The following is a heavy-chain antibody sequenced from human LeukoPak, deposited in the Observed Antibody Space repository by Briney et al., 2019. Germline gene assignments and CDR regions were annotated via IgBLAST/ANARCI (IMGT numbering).Heavy chain of an antibody. D-gene: IGHD2-15*01. Sequence: SETLSLTCAVYGGSFSGYYWSWIRQPPGKGLEWIGEINHSGSTNYNPSLKSRVTISIDTSKKQFSLRLSSVTAADTALYYCARGGYCSGGTCGVFDNWGQGTLVTVSS. CDR2: INHSGST. CDR1: GGSFSGYY. CDR3: ARGGYCSGGTCGVFDN. J-gene: IGHJ4*02. V-gene: IGHV4-34*01.